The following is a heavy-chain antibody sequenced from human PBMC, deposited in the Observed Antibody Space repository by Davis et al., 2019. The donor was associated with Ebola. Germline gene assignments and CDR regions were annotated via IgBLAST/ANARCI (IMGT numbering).Heavy chain of an antibody. CDR3: TIAGSRSWFVR. CDR2: IYSGGST. V-gene: IGHV3-66*01. D-gene: IGHD6-13*01. Sequence: GGSLRLSCTASGFTVSSNYMSWVRQAPGKGLEWVSVIYSGGSTYYADSVKDRFTISRDNSKNTLYVQMNSLRAEDTAMYYCTIAGSRSWFVRWGQGTLVTVSS. J-gene: IGHJ4*02. CDR1: GFTVSSNY.